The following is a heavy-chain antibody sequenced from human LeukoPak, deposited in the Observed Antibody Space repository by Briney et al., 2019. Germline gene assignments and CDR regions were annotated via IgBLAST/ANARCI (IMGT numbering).Heavy chain of an antibody. V-gene: IGHV3-66*01. J-gene: IGHJ4*02. D-gene: IGHD5-18*01. CDR2: IHSGGT. CDR1: GFVVGTNY. CDR3: ARDGVSVYTAMDPAFDY. Sequence: GALRLSCEASGFVVGTNYMTWVRQAPGKGLEWISIIHSGGTHYADSVKGRFTISRDNSKNTLYLQMDSLRADDTAVYYCARDGVSVYTAMDPAFDYWGQGTLVTVSS.